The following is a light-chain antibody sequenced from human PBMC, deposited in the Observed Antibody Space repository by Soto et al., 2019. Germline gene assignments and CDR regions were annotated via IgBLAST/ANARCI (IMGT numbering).Light chain of an antibody. CDR3: QQYGNSRT. V-gene: IGKV3-20*01. Sequence: EIVLTQSPGTLSLSPGERATLSCRASQSVSSSYLAWYQQKPGQAPSLLIYGASSRATGIPVRFSGSGSGTDFTLTISILEPEDFAVYYCQQYGNSRTFGQGTKVEIK. J-gene: IGKJ1*01. CDR1: QSVSSSY. CDR2: GAS.